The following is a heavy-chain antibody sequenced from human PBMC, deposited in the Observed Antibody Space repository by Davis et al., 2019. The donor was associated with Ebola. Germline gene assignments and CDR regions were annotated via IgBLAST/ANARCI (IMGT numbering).Heavy chain of an antibody. V-gene: IGHV4-61*01. J-gene: IGHJ6*04. CDR2: IYYSGST. CDR1: GGSVSSGSYY. Sequence: SETLSLTCTVSGGSVSSGSYYWSWIRQPPGKGLEWIGYIYYSGSTNYNPSLKSRVTISVDTSKNQFSLKLSSVTAADTAVYYCARRRGYYYYYGMDVWGKGTTVTVSS. CDR3: ARRRGYYYYYGMDV.